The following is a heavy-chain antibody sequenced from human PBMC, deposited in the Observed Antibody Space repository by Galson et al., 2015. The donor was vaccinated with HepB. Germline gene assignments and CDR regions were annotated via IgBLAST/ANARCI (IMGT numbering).Heavy chain of an antibody. CDR1: RFTFSGYW. V-gene: IGHV3-74*01. CDR3: ARSRVERTVAGTFDS. D-gene: IGHD6-19*01. J-gene: IGHJ4*02. CDR2: INDDGSST. Sequence: SLRLSCAASRFTFSGYWMHWVRQVPGKGLVWVSRINDDGSSTTYADSVKGRFTISRDNAKNTLFLQMNSLRAEDTAVYYCARSRVERTVAGTFDSWGQGTLVTVSS.